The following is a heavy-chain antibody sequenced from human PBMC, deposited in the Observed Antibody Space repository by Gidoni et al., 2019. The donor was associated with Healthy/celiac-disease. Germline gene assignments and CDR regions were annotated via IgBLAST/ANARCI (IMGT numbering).Heavy chain of an antibody. V-gene: IGHV1-69*04. CDR1: GGTFSSYA. Sequence: QVQLVQSGAEVKKPGSSVQVSCKASGGTFSSYAISWVRQAPGQGLEWMGRIIPILGIANYAQKFQGRVTITADKSTSTAYMELSSLRSEDTAVYYCARDLGEEENWFDPWGQGTLVTVSS. CDR2: IIPILGIA. CDR3: ARDLGEEENWFDP. J-gene: IGHJ5*02. D-gene: IGHD3-10*01.